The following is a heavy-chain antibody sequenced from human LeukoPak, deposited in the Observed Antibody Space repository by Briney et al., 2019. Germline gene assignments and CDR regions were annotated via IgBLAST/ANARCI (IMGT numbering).Heavy chain of an antibody. D-gene: IGHD3-10*01. J-gene: IGHJ4*02. CDR2: IYYSGST. CDR3: ARVGHYGSGSYLDY. V-gene: IGHV4-59*01. Sequence: SETLSLTCTVSGGSLSSYYWSWLRQPPGKGLEWIGYIYYSGSTNYNPSLMSRVTISVDTSKNQFSLKLSSVTAADTAVYYCARVGHYGSGSYLDYWGQGTLVTVSS. CDR1: GGSLSSYY.